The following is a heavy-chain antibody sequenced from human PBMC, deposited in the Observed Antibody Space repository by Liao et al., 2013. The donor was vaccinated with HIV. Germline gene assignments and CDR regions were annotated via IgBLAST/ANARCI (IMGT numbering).Heavy chain of an antibody. CDR2: IYTSGST. CDR1: GGSITSGTYY. D-gene: IGHD3-10*01. Sequence: QVQLQESGPGLVKPSQTLSLTCTVSGGSITSGTYYWSWIRQPAGKGLEWIGRIYTSGSTNYNPSLKSRVTISLDTSKNHFSLKLSSVTAADTAVYYCARTRRHSGPGRVXPPTSYYYMD. CDR3: ARTRRHSGPGRVXPPTSYYYMD. J-gene: IGHJ6*03. V-gene: IGHV4-61*02.